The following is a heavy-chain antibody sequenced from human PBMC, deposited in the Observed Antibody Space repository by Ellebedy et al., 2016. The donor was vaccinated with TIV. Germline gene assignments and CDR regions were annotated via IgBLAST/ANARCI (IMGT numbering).Heavy chain of an antibody. Sequence: GESLKISXKGSGYSFTSYWISWVRQMPGKGLEWMGRIDPSDSYTNYSPSFQGHVTISADKSISTAYLQWSSLKASDTAMYYCARRYYDFWSGWGMDVWGQGTTVTVSS. CDR2: IDPSDSYT. V-gene: IGHV5-10-1*01. D-gene: IGHD3-3*01. CDR3: ARRYYDFWSGWGMDV. J-gene: IGHJ6*02. CDR1: GYSFTSYW.